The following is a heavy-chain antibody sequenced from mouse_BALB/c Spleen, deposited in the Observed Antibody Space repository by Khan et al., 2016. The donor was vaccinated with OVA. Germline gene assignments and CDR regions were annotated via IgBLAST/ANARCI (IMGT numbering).Heavy chain of an antibody. V-gene: IGHV2-2*02. CDR3: ARNYDYDEGLAY. D-gene: IGHD2-4*01. Sequence: QVQLKEAGPGLVQPSQSLSITCTVSGFSLTSYGVHWVRQSPGKGLEWLGVIWSGGSTDYNAAIISRLSISKDNSKSQVFFKMNSLQANDTAIYYCARNYDYDEGLAYWGQGTLVTVSA. CDR1: GFSLTSYG. CDR2: IWSGGST. J-gene: IGHJ3*01.